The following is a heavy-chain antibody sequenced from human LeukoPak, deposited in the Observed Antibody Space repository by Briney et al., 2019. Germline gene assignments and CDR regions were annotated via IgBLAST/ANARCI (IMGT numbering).Heavy chain of an antibody. D-gene: IGHD2/OR15-2a*01. Sequence: GGSLRLSCAASGNYWMYWVRQAPGKGLVWVSHINSDGSWTSYADSVKGRFTISKDNAKNTVYLQMNSLRAEDTAVYYCVSFYETYWGRGTLVTVSS. CDR2: INSDGSWT. CDR3: VSFYETY. CDR1: GNYW. J-gene: IGHJ4*02. V-gene: IGHV3-74*01.